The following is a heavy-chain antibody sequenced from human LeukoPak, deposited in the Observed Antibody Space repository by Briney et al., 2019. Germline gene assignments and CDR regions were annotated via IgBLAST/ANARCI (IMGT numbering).Heavy chain of an antibody. CDR2: ISYDGSNK. Sequence: GGTLRLSCAASGFTGFTFDIYAMRWVRQAPGERLEWVAVISYDGSNKYYADSVKGQFTISRDNSKNTLYLQMKSLRAEDTAVYYCAKPRIPNYGWGQGTLVT. V-gene: IGHV3-30-3*02. CDR3: AKPRIPNYG. D-gene: IGHD4-17*01. J-gene: IGHJ4*02. CDR1: GFTGFTFDIYA.